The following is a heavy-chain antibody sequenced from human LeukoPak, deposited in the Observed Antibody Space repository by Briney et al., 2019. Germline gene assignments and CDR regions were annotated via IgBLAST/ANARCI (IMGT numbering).Heavy chain of an antibody. CDR2: IYYSGST. CDR3: ARVNRRDGYNCDY. D-gene: IGHD5-24*01. V-gene: IGHV4-39*07. CDR1: GGSISSGSYY. J-gene: IGHJ4*02. Sequence: SATLSLTCTVSGGSISSGSYYWGWIRQPPGKGLEWIGSIYYSGSTYYNPSLKSRVTISVDTSKNQFSLKLSSVTAADTAVYYCARVNRRDGYNCDYWGQGTLVTVSS.